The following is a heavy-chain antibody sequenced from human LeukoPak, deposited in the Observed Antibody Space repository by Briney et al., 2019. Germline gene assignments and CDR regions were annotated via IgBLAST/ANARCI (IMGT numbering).Heavy chain of an antibody. Sequence: GRSLRLSCAASGFTFSSYGMHWVRQAPGKGLEWVAVISYDGSNKYYADSVKGRFTISRDNSKNTLYLQMNSLRAEDTAVYYCARKGRDAYGMDVWGQGTTVTVSS. CDR3: ARKGRDAYGMDV. CDR1: GFTFSSYG. J-gene: IGHJ6*02. CDR2: ISYDGSNK. V-gene: IGHV3-30*03.